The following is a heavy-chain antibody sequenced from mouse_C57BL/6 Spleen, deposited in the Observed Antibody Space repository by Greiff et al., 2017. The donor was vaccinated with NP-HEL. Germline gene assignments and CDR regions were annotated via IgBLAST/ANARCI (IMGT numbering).Heavy chain of an antibody. CDR1: GYAFSSSW. CDR2: IYPGGGDT. V-gene: IGHV1-82*01. CDR3: ARGAHYYGSRGGLDY. J-gene: IGHJ2*01. Sequence: VKLVESGPELVKPGASVKISCKASGYAFSSSWMNWVKQRPGRGLEWIGRIYPGGGDTNYNGKFKGKATLTADKSSSTAYMQLSSLTSEDSAVYFCARGAHYYGSRGGLDYWGQGTTLTVSS. D-gene: IGHD1-1*01.